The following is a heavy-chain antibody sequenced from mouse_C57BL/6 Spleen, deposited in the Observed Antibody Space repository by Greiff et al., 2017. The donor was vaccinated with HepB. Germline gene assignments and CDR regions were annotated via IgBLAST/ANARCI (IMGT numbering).Heavy chain of an antibody. CDR2: IYPGSGNT. D-gene: IGHD6-2*01. Sequence: QVQLQQSGPELVKPGASVKISCKASGYSFTSYYIHWVKQRPGQGLEWIGWIYPGSGNTKYNEKFKGKATLTADTSSSTAYMQLSSLTSEDSAVYYCARREGQSYWYFDVWGTGTTVTVSS. V-gene: IGHV1-66*01. CDR1: GYSFTSYY. J-gene: IGHJ1*03. CDR3: ARREGQSYWYFDV.